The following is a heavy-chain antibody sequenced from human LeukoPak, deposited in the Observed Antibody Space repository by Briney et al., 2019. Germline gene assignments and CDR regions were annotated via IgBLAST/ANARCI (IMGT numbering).Heavy chain of an antibody. V-gene: IGHV4-61*02. Sequence: PSQTLSLTCTVSGGSISSGSYYWSWIRQPAGKGLEWIGRIYTSGSTNYNPSLKSRVTIPVDTSKNQFSLKLSSVTAADTAVYHCAREQVVPAANNWFDPWGQGTLVTVSS. CDR1: GGSISSGSYY. J-gene: IGHJ5*02. D-gene: IGHD2-2*01. CDR3: AREQVVPAANNWFDP. CDR2: IYTSGST.